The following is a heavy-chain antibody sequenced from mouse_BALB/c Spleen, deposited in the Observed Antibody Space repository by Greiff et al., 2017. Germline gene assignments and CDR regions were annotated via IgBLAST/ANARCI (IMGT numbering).Heavy chain of an antibody. CDR2: IDPSNSET. CDR1: GYTFTSYW. D-gene: IGHD1-1*01. CDR3: ASLASYYGSSYPDY. Sequence: VKLQESGPELVRPGASVKMSCKASGYTFTSYWMHWVKQRPGQGLEWIGMIDPSNSETRLNQKFKDKATLNVDKSSNTAYMQLSSLTSEDSAVYYCASLASYYGSSYPDYWGQGTTLTVAS. J-gene: IGHJ2*01. V-gene: IGHV1S127*01.